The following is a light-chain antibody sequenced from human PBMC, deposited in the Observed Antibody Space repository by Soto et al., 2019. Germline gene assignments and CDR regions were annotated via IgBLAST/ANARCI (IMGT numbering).Light chain of an antibody. V-gene: IGKV1-5*03. CDR1: QSIRYW. J-gene: IGKJ1*01. Sequence: SACMGNRSTITCGASQSIRYWLAWFQQKPGKAPRLLIYEASRLESGVPSRISGRGSGRVCTRTMICVYPDDRSSYYCQHYTTYAWRLAQGTKVDIK. CDR3: QHYTTYAWR. CDR2: EAS.